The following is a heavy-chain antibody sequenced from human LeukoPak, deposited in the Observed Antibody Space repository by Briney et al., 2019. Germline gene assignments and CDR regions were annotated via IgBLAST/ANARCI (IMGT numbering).Heavy chain of an antibody. Sequence: GGSLRLSCAASGFTFSSYGIHWVRQAPGKGLEWVAVIWYDGSNKYYVDSVKGRFTISRDNSKNTLYLQMNSLRAEDTAVYYCANKLTFGGIIADYWGQGTLVTVSS. CDR2: IWYDGSNK. CDR1: GFTFSSYG. CDR3: ANKLTFGGIIADY. D-gene: IGHD3-16*02. J-gene: IGHJ4*02. V-gene: IGHV3-33*06.